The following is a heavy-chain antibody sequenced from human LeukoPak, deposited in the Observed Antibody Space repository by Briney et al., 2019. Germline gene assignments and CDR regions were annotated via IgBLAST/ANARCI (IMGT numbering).Heavy chain of an antibody. CDR3: ARLSDLYNGTYLLDS. V-gene: IGHV4-59*02. CDR2: GDHFGGA. D-gene: IGHD1-26*01. Sequence: TSETLSLTCTVSGNSVTSYYWSWIRQPPGKGLEWIGYGDHFGGAIYNPSLKSRVTISVDSSKNQFSLRLTSVTAADTAVYHCARLSDLYNGTYLLDSWSQGTLVTVSS. CDR1: GNSVTSYY. J-gene: IGHJ4*02.